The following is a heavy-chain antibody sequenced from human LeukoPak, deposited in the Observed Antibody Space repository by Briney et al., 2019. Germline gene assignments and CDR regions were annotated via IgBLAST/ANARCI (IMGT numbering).Heavy chain of an antibody. Sequence: GGSLRLSCAASGFTFSSYSMNWVRQAPGKGLEWVSSISSSSSYIYYADSVKGRFTISRDNAENSLYLQMNSLRAEDTAVYYCARVPTVVMGYWGQGTLVTVSS. CDR3: ARVPTVVMGY. J-gene: IGHJ4*02. CDR2: ISSSSSYI. D-gene: IGHD4-23*01. V-gene: IGHV3-21*01. CDR1: GFTFSSYS.